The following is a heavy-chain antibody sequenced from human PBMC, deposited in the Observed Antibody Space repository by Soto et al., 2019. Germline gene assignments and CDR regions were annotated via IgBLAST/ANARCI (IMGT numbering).Heavy chain of an antibody. Sequence: SETLSLTCAVYGGSFSGYYWSWIRQPPGKGLEWIGEINHSGSTNYNPSLKSRVTISVDTSKNQFSLKLSSVTAADTAVYYCARDRAFYNWFDPWGQGTLVTVSS. CDR2: INHSGST. J-gene: IGHJ5*02. V-gene: IGHV4-34*01. CDR1: GGSFSGYY. D-gene: IGHD3-16*01. CDR3: ARDRAFYNWFDP.